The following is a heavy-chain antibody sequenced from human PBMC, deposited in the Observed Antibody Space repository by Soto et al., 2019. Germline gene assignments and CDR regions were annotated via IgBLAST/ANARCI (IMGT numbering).Heavy chain of an antibody. CDR2: MSGSGSSE. J-gene: IGHJ4*02. V-gene: IGHV3-11*01. D-gene: IGHD3-9*01. Sequence: GGSLRLSCAASGFTFSDHYMAWIRQAPGKGLEIVAHMSGSGSSEDYGDSVKGRFTISRDNSENTLYLHLNSLRVEDTAIYYCARIPHRYDALTGPGYWGQGALVTVS. CDR3: ARIPHRYDALTGPGY. CDR1: GFTFSDHY.